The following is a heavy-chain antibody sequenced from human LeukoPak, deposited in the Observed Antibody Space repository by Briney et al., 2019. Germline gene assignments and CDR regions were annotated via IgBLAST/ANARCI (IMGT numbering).Heavy chain of an antibody. CDR3: ARGESGSWYGGFDY. J-gene: IGHJ4*02. V-gene: IGHV3-53*01. D-gene: IGHD6-13*01. CDR1: GFTVSSNY. Sequence: GGSLRLSCAASGFTVSSNYMSWLRQAPGKGLEWVSVIYSGGSTYYADSVKGRFTISRDNSKNTLYLQMSSLRAEDTAVYYCARGESGSWYGGFDYWGQGTLVTVSS. CDR2: IYSGGST.